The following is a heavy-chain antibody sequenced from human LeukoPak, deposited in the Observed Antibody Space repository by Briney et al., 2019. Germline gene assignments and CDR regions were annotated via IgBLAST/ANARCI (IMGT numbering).Heavy chain of an antibody. J-gene: IGHJ4*02. Sequence: GGSLRLSCAASGFIFSNYGMSWVRQAPGKGLEWVSSISFSSTHIYYADSIQGRFTISRDNSKNTLYLQMNTLRAEDTAVYYCAGGNDSSGYYSLNYWGQGTLVTVSS. D-gene: IGHD3-22*01. CDR1: GFIFSNYG. V-gene: IGHV3-21*04. CDR3: AGGNDSSGYYSLNY. CDR2: ISFSSTHI.